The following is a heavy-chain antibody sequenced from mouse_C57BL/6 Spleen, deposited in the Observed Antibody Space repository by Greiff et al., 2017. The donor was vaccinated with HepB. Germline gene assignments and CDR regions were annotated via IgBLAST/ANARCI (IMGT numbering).Heavy chain of an antibody. D-gene: IGHD3-1*01. CDR2: IDPSDSYT. CDR1: GYTFTSYW. J-gene: IGHJ2*01. V-gene: IGHV1-69*01. CDR3: ARVHSSGYDY. Sequence: QVQLQQPGAELVMPGASVKLSCKASGYTFTSYWMHWVKQRPGQGLEWIGEIDPSDSYTNYNQKFKGKSTLTVDKSSSTAYMQLSSLTSEDSAVYYCARVHSSGYDYWGQGTTLTVSS.